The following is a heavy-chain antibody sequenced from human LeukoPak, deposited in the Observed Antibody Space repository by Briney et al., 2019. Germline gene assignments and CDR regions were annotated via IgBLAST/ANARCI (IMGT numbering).Heavy chain of an antibody. J-gene: IGHJ6*03. Sequence: ASVKVSCKASGGTFSSYAISWVRQAPGQGLEWMGGIIPIVGTANYAQKVRGRVTITADKSTRTAYMELSSLRSEDTAVYYCARGGYGDRVLTYYYSYMDVWGKGTTVTISS. D-gene: IGHD4-17*01. CDR1: GGTFSSYA. CDR2: IIPIVGTA. V-gene: IGHV1-69*06. CDR3: ARGGYGDRVLTYYYSYMDV.